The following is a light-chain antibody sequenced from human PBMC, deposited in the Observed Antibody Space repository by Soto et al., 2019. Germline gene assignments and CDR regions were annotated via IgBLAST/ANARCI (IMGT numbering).Light chain of an antibody. Sequence: DIQMTQSPSSLSASVGDRVTITCRASQSVRMYLNWYQQKGGTAPKLLIYAASTVQSGVPSRFIGSGSGTDFTLTISSLQPEDFATYYCQQSYSNVWTYGQGTKVEIK. CDR3: QQSYSNVWT. J-gene: IGKJ1*01. CDR1: QSVRMY. V-gene: IGKV1-39*01. CDR2: AAS.